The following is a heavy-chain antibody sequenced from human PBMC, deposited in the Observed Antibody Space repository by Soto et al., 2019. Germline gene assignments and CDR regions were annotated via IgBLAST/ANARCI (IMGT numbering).Heavy chain of an antibody. J-gene: IGHJ4*02. Sequence: SVKVSCKASGGTFSSYAISWVRQAPGQGLEWMGGIIPIFGTANYAQKFQGRVTITADESTSTAYMELSSLRSEDPAVYYCARALRGYCTNGVCYPFAYWGQGTLVTVSS. CDR1: GGTFSSYA. CDR2: IIPIFGTA. D-gene: IGHD2-8*01. CDR3: ARALRGYCTNGVCYPFAY. V-gene: IGHV1-69*13.